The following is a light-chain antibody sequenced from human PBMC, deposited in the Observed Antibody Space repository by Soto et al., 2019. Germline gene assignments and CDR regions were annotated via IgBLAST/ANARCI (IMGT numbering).Light chain of an antibody. CDR3: SSYTISSTQV. CDR1: SSDVGAYNY. CDR2: EVN. J-gene: IGLJ1*01. V-gene: IGLV2-14*01. Sequence: QSVLTQPASVSGSPGQSITISCTGTSSDVGAYNYVSWYQQHPDKAPKLMIYEVNNRPSGVSNRFSGSKSGNTASLTISGLQAEDEADYYCSSYTISSTQVFGTGTKLTVL.